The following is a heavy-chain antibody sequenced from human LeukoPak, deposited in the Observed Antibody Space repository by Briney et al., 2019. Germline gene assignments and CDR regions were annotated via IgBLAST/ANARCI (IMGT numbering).Heavy chain of an antibody. CDR2: IYWDDDK. Sequence: SGPTLVNPTQTLTLTCTFSGFSLSTSGVGVGWIRQPPGKALEWLALIYWDDDKRYSPSLKSRLTITKDTSENQVVLTMTNMDPVDTATYYCAQIYSSGWYFSYWGQGTLVTVSS. CDR1: GFSLSTSGVG. D-gene: IGHD6-19*01. CDR3: AQIYSSGWYFSY. V-gene: IGHV2-5*02. J-gene: IGHJ4*02.